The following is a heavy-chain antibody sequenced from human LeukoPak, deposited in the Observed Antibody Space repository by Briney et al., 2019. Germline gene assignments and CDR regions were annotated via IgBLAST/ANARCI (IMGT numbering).Heavy chain of an antibody. J-gene: IGHJ4*02. CDR2: ISSSSSYI. CDR3: ARDSRGVRGAPDY. V-gene: IGHV3-21*01. Sequence: GGPLSLSCEASGFTLSSNRMNWAGRAPGKGREWFSSISSSSSYIYYADSVKGRFTISRDNAKNSLYLQMNSLRAEDTAVYYCARDSRGVRGAPDYWGQGTLVTVSS. D-gene: IGHD3-10*01. CDR1: GFTLSSNR.